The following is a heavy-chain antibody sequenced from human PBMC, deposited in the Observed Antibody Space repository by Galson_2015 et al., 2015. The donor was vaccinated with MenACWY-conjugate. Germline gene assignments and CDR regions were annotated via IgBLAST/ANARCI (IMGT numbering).Heavy chain of an antibody. Sequence: SLRLSCAASGFTFSSYSMNWVRQAPGKGLEWVSSISSSGSYIYYADSVKGRFTISRDNAKNSLYLQMNSLRAEDTAVYYCARDVTAIDSSSWNLGGDYWGQGTLVTVSS. CDR3: ARDVTAIDSSSWNLGGDY. V-gene: IGHV3-21*01. CDR1: GFTFSSYS. D-gene: IGHD6-13*01. J-gene: IGHJ4*02. CDR2: ISSSGSYI.